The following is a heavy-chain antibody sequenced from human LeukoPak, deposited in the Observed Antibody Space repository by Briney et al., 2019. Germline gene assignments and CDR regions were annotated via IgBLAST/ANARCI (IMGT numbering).Heavy chain of an antibody. J-gene: IGHJ5*02. CDR2: IYYSGST. D-gene: IGHD1-26*01. V-gene: IGHV4-39*07. CDR3: ARAEQHLNWFDP. Sequence: SETLSLTCTVSGGSISSSSYYWGWIRQPPGKGLEWIGSIYYSGSTYYNPSLKSRVTISVDTSKNQFSLKLSSVTTADTAVYYCARAEQHLNWFDPWGQGTLVTVSS. CDR1: GGSISSSSYY.